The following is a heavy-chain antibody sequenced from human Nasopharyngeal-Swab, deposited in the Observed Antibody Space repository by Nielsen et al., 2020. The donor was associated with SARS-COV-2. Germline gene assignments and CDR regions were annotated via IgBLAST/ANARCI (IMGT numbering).Heavy chain of an antibody. CDR1: GYTLTELS. V-gene: IGHV1-24*01. CDR3: ATLSYGGNSPHVI. Sequence: ASVKVSCKVSGYTLTELSMHWVRQAPGKGLEWMGGFDPEDGETIYAQKFQGRVTMTEDTSTDTAYMELSSLRSENTAVYYCATLSYGGNSPHVIWGPGTLVTVSS. CDR2: FDPEDGET. J-gene: IGHJ4*02. D-gene: IGHD4-23*01.